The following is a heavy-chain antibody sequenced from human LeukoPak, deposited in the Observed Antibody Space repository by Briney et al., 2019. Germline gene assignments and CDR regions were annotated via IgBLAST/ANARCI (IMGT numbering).Heavy chain of an antibody. D-gene: IGHD3-3*01. V-gene: IGHV4-59*06. J-gene: IGHJ5*02. CDR2: IYYSGST. CDR3: AILEGNDFWSGSFDP. Sequence: PSETLSLTCTVSGGSISSYYWSWIRQPPGKGLEWIGYIYYSGSTYYNPSLKSRVTISVDTSKNQFSLKLSSVTAADTAVYYCAILEGNDFWSGSFDPWGQGTLVTVSS. CDR1: GGSISSYY.